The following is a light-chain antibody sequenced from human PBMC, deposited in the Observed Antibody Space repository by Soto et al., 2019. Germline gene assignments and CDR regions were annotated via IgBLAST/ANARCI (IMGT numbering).Light chain of an antibody. CDR2: EGS. CDR3: CSYAGSSSWV. J-gene: IGLJ3*02. V-gene: IGLV2-23*01. Sequence: QSALTQPASVSGSPGQSITISCTGTSSDIGSYNLVSWYQQHPGKAPKFMIYEGSKRPSGVSNRFSGYKSGNTASLTISGLQAEDEADYYCCSYAGSSSWVFGGGTQVTVL. CDR1: SSDIGSYNL.